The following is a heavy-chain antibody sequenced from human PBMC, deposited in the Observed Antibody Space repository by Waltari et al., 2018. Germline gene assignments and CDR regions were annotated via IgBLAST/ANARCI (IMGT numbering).Heavy chain of an antibody. CDR1: GFNLSSYA. Sequence: EVQLSESGGGLVQPGGSLRLSCAASGFNLSSYAMSWVRQAPGKGLEWVSTISGSAGSTYYADSVKGRFTISRDISKNTLFLQMNSLRAEDTALYSCAKDQYTSSRRGFDSWGQGTL. V-gene: IGHV3-23*01. CDR2: ISGSAGST. CDR3: AKDQYTSSRRGFDS. J-gene: IGHJ4*02. D-gene: IGHD3-10*01.